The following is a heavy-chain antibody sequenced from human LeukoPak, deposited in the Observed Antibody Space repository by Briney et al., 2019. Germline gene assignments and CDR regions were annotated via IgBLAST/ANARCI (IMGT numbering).Heavy chain of an antibody. J-gene: IGHJ4*02. CDR2: IIPIFGTA. CDR3: ASTRKWFGELSFDY. Sequence: SVKVSCKASGGTFSSYAISWVRQAPGQGLEWMGGIIPIFGTANYAQKFQGRVTITADESTSTAYMELSSLRSEDTAVYYCASTRKWFGELSFDYWGQGTLVTVSS. D-gene: IGHD3-10*01. CDR1: GGTFSSYA. V-gene: IGHV1-69*13.